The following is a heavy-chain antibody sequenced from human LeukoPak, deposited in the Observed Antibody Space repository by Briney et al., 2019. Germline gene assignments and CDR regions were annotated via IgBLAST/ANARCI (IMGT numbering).Heavy chain of an antibody. CDR3: ARCPRVVATIPPFVGFDP. CDR1: GGSISSGGYY. V-gene: IGHV4-31*03. CDR2: IYNSGST. J-gene: IGHJ5*02. D-gene: IGHD5-12*01. Sequence: TLSLTCTVSGGSISSGGYYWSWIRQHPGKGLEWIGYIYNSGSTYYNPSLKSRVTISVDTSKNQFSLKLSSVTAADTAVYCCARCPRVVATIPPFVGFDPWGQGTLVTVSS.